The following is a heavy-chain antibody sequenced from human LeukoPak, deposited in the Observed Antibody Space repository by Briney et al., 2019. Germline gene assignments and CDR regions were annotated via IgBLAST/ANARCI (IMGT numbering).Heavy chain of an antibody. CDR2: IWFYGSVK. V-gene: IGHV3-33*06. Sequence: GGSLRLSCAASGFTFNTYGMHWLRQAPGQGLEWVAAIWFYGSVKHYSDAVKGRFTISRDNYLNTLYLQMNSLRVEDTAIYYCAKDTGVQFLEPAFWGQGTLVTVSS. D-gene: IGHD3-3*01. CDR3: AKDTGVQFLEPAF. J-gene: IGHJ4*02. CDR1: GFTFNTYG.